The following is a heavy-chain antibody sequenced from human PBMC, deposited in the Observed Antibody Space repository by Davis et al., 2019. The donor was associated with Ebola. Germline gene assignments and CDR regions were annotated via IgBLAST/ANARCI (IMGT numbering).Heavy chain of an antibody. V-gene: IGHV3-64D*08. CDR2: VSTDGVYT. CDR1: VLTFSNYA. D-gene: IGHD2-15*01. J-gene: IGHJ4*02. CDR3: AKVQVVVAALFDS. Sequence: SLKLSCSPSVLTFSNYAMHWVRQAPGKALEYVSAVSTDGVYTYYADSVKGRFTISRDNSKNTLYLQISSLRAEDTAVYYCAKVQVVVAALFDSWGQGTLVCVSS.